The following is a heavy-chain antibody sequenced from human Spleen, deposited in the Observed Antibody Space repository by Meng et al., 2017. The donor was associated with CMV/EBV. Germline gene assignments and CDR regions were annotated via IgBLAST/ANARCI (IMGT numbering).Heavy chain of an antibody. V-gene: IGHV3-48*04. Sequence: GGSLRLSCAASGFTFSSYSMNWVRQALGKGLEWVSYISSKSRTIHYADSVKGRFTISRDNAKNSLYLQMNSLRAEDTAVYYCARVAMTSRSVDYWGQGTLVTVSS. J-gene: IGHJ4*02. CDR2: ISSKSRTI. D-gene: IGHD3-10*01. CDR1: GFTFSSYS. CDR3: ARVAMTSRSVDY.